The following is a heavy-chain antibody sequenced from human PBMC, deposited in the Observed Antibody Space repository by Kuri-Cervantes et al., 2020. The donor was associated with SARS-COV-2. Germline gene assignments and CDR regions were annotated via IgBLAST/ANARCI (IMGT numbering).Heavy chain of an antibody. J-gene: IGHJ1*01. CDR3: TTTPPVVITTGYFQH. CDR2: IKSKTDGGTT. CDR1: GFTFSSYS. Sequence: GESLKISCAASGFTFSSYSMNWVRQAPGKGLEWVGRIKSKTDGGTTDYAAPVKGRFTISRDDSKNTLYLQMNSLKTEDTAVYYCTTTPPVVITTGYFQHWGQGTLVTVSS. V-gene: IGHV3-15*01. D-gene: IGHD3-22*01.